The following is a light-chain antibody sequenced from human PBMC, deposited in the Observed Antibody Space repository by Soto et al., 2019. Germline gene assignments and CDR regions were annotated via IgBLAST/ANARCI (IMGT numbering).Light chain of an antibody. V-gene: IGLV2-14*01. CDR3: QSFDKYLSAVV. CDR1: NSDIGGYNY. J-gene: IGLJ2*01. CDR2: EVS. Sequence: QSVLTQPASVSGSPGQSVTISCTGSNSDIGGYNYVSWYQQHPGKAPKLMIYEVSNRPSGVSSRFSGSKSGNTASLTISGLQAEDEADYYCQSFDKYLSAVVFGGGTKLTVL.